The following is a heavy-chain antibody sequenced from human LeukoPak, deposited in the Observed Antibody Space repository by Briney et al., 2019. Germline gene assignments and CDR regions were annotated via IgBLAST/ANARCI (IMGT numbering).Heavy chain of an antibody. V-gene: IGHV4-59*01. CDR2: IFYSGST. D-gene: IGHD6-19*01. CDR1: GGSFSGYY. Sequence: PSETLSLTCAVYGGSFSGYYWSWIRQPPGKGLEYIGYIFYSGSTNYNPSLKSRVTLSVDTSKNQFSLRLSYVTAADTAVYYCAKVRKTSGWSFDYWGQGTLVTVSS. CDR3: AKVRKTSGWSFDY. J-gene: IGHJ4*02.